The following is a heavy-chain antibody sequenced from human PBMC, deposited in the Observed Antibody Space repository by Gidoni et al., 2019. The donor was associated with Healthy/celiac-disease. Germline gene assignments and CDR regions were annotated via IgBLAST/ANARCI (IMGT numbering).Heavy chain of an antibody. V-gene: IGHV3-23*01. Sequence: EVQLLESGGGLVQPGGSLRLSCAASGFTVSSSAMSWVRQAPGKGLEWVSAISGSGGSTYYADSVKGRFTISRDNSKNTLYLQMNSLRAEDTAVYYCAKCMLRYFDWLDYWGQGTLVTVSS. CDR3: AKCMLRYFDWLDY. J-gene: IGHJ4*02. D-gene: IGHD3-9*01. CDR2: ISGSGGST. CDR1: GFTVSSSA.